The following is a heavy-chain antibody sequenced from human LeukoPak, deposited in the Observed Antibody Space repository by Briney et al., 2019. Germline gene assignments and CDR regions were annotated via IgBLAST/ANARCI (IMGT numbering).Heavy chain of an antibody. J-gene: IGHJ1*01. CDR2: IYSGGTT. CDR3: ARLIRGSGTYFNYEYFQH. V-gene: IGHV3-53*01. Sequence: GGSLRLSCAASGFTVSSNLMSWVRQAPGKGLEWVSVIYSGGTTYYADSLKGRFTISRDSSKNTLYLQMNSLRADDTAVYYCARLIRGSGTYFNYEYFQHWGQGTLVTVSS. CDR1: GFTVSSNL. D-gene: IGHD3-10*01.